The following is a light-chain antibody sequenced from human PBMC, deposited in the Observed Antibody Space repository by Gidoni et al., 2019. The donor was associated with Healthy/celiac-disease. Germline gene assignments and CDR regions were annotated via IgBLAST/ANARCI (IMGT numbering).Light chain of an antibody. CDR2: AAS. J-gene: IGKJ2*01. CDR3: QQSYSTPQT. CDR1: QSISSF. Sequence: DIQMTQSPSSLSASVGDRVTITCRASQSISSFLNWYQQKPGKAPKLLISAASSLQSGVPSRFSSSGSGTDFTLTISSLQPEDFATYYCQQSYSTPQTFGQGTKLEIK. V-gene: IGKV1-39*01.